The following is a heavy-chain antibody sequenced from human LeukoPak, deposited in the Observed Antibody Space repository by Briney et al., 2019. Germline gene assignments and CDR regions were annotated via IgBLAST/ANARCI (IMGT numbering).Heavy chain of an antibody. CDR3: ARVGYCSGGSCSYYYYYYMDV. Sequence: PSETLSLTCTVSGGSISSYYWSWIRQPAGKGLEWIGRIYTSGSTNYNPSLKSRVTMSVDTAKNQFSLKLSSVTAADTVVYYCARVGYCSGGSCSYYYYYYMDVWGKGTTVTVSS. D-gene: IGHD2-15*01. J-gene: IGHJ6*03. V-gene: IGHV4-4*07. CDR2: IYTSGST. CDR1: GGSISSYY.